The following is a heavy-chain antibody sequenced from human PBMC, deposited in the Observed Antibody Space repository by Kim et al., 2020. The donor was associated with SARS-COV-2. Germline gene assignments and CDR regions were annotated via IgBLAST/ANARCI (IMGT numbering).Heavy chain of an antibody. CDR3: ARNPYYFDY. CDR2: IYYSGST. CDR1: GGSISSSSYY. Sequence: SETLSLTCTVSGGSISSSSYYWGWIRQPPGKGLEWIGSIYYSGSTYYNPSLKSRVTISVDTSKNQFSLKLSSVTAADTAVYYCARNPYYFDYWGQGTLVTVSS. J-gene: IGHJ4*02. V-gene: IGHV4-39*07.